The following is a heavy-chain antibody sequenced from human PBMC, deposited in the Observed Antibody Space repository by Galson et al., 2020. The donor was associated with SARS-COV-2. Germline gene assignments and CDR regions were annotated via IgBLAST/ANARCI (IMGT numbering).Heavy chain of an antibody. D-gene: IGHD3-10*01. V-gene: IGHV3-21*01. Sequence: NSAGSLRLTCAASGFPVSTYSMNWFRLVPGKGLVGVTSISSSSSYTYYVDSVKGRVSISRDNPRNSLYLTMNSLRAEDTAVYYCARHEGIRGDYYGRLCYGLDVSGQGTTVTVSS. CDR3: ARHEGIRGDYYGRLCYGLDV. CDR1: GFPVSTYS. J-gene: IGHJ6*02. CDR2: ISSSSSYT.